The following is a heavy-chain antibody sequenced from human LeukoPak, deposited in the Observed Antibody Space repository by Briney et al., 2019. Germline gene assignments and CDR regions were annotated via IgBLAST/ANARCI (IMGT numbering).Heavy chain of an antibody. CDR1: GFTFSSYA. CDR2: ISGSGGST. CDR3: AKSPRVVVTYFDY. Sequence: GGSLRLSCAASGFTFSSYAMSWVRQAPGKGLEWVSGISGSGGSTYYADSVKGRFTISRDNSKNTLYLQMNSLRAEDTAVYYCAKSPRVVVTYFDYWGQGTLVTVSS. V-gene: IGHV3-23*01. D-gene: IGHD3-22*01. J-gene: IGHJ4*02.